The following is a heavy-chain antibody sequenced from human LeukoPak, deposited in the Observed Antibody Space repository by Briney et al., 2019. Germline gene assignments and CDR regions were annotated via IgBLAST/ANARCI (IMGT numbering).Heavy chain of an antibody. CDR3: AKQILYGSGSYYNGGAFDI. CDR1: GFTFSSYA. D-gene: IGHD3-10*01. V-gene: IGHV3-23*01. Sequence: PGGSLRLSCAASGFTFSSYAMSWVRQAPGKGLEWVSAISGSGGSTYYVDSVKGRFTISRDNSKNTLYLQMDSLRAEDTAVYYCAKQILYGSGSYYNGGAFDIRGQGTMVTVSS. J-gene: IGHJ3*02. CDR2: ISGSGGST.